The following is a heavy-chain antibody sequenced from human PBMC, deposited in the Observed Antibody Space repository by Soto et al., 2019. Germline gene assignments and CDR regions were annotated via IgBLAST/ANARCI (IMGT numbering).Heavy chain of an antibody. V-gene: IGHV1-18*01. CDR3: ARGPDPTYSDY. J-gene: IGHJ4*02. CDR1: GYTFTNYG. Sequence: ASVKVSCKASGYTFTNYGFSWVRQAPGQGLEWMGWISGYNGNTKYAEKFQGRVIMTTDTSTSTAYMELKSLRSDDTAVYYCARGPDPTYSDYWGQGTLVTVSS. CDR2: ISGYNGNT.